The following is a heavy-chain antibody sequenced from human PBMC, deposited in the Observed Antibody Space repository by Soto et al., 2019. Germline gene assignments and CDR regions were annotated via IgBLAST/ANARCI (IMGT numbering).Heavy chain of an antibody. CDR3: ARSTSPGYCSGGSCYSSAAFDI. J-gene: IGHJ3*02. CDR1: GYTFTSYS. Sequence: ASVKVSCKASGYTFTSYSMHWVRQAPGQGLEWMGIINPSGGSTSYAQKFQGRVTMTRDTSTSTVYMELSSLRSEDTAVYYCARSTSPGYCSGGSCYSSAAFDIWGQGTMVTVSS. V-gene: IGHV1-46*03. D-gene: IGHD2-15*01. CDR2: INPSGGST.